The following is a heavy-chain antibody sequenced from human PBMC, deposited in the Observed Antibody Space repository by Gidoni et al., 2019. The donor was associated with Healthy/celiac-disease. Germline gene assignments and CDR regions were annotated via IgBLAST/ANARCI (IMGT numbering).Heavy chain of an antibody. J-gene: IGHJ4*02. V-gene: IGHV4-39*01. CDR1: GGSISSSSYY. CDR2: IYYSGST. D-gene: IGHD3-22*01. CDR3: ASEHYYDSSGYYWPFDY. Sequence: QLQLQESGPGLVKPSETLSLTCTVSGGSISSSSYYWGWIRQPPVKGLELIGSIYYSGSTYYNPSRKSRVTISVDTSKNQFSLKLSSVTAADTAVYYCASEHYYDSSGYYWPFDYWGQGTLVTVSS.